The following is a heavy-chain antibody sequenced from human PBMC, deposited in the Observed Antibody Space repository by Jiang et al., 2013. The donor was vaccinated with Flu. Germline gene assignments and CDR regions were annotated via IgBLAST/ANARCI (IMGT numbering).Heavy chain of an antibody. CDR3: ARDTAHEYIAVMGSGWYYY. CDR2: ISAYNGNT. CDR1: GYTFTSYG. V-gene: IGHV1-18*01. D-gene: IGHD6-19*01. J-gene: IGHJ4*02. Sequence: SVKVSCKASGYTFTSYGISWVRQAPGQGLEWMGWISAYNGNTNYAQKLQGRVTMTTDTSTSTAYMELRSLRSDDTAVYYCARDTAHEYIAVMGSGWYYYWGQGTLVTVSS.